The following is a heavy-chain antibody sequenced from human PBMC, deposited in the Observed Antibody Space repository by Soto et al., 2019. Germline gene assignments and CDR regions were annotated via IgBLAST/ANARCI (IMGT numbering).Heavy chain of an antibody. CDR1: GGTFSSYA. D-gene: IGHD3-3*01. Sequence: QVQLVQSGAEVKKPGSSVKVSCKASGGTFSSYAISWVRQAPGQGLEWMGGNIPIFGTANYAQKFQGRVTITADESTSTAYMELSSLRSEDTAVYYCASSIGTNDFWSGYYPPPYWGQGTLVTVSS. V-gene: IGHV1-69*01. J-gene: IGHJ4*02. CDR2: NIPIFGTA. CDR3: ASSIGTNDFWSGYYPPPY.